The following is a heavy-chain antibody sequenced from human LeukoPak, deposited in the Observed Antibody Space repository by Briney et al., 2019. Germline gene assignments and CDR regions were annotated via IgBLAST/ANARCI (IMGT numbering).Heavy chain of an antibody. J-gene: IGHJ4*02. V-gene: IGHV3-7*01. CDR1: GFIISSYY. CDR2: IKQDGSEN. D-gene: IGHD2-2*01. Sequence: GGSLSLFRAASGFIISSYYMHWVRQAPGEGLEWVAGIKQDGSENYYVDSVKGRFTVSRDNSKNSLYLQMNSLRAEDTAVYFCARERYCTTATCYVGVPFDYWGQGTLVTVSS. CDR3: ARERYCTTATCYVGVPFDY.